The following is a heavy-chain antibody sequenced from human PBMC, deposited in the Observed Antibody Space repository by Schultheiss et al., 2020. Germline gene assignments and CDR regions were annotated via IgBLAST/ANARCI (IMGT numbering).Heavy chain of an antibody. CDR1: GFIFSSNY. CDR2: IGTGCRSK. V-gene: IGHV3-23*01. Sequence: GGSLRLSCAASGFIFSSNYMSWVRQAPGKGLEWVSAIGTGCRSKYYADSVKGRFTISRDNSKNTLYLQMNSLRAEDTALYYCAKVRPGIDYWGQGTLVTVSS. CDR3: AKVRPGIDY. D-gene: IGHD3-10*01. J-gene: IGHJ4*02.